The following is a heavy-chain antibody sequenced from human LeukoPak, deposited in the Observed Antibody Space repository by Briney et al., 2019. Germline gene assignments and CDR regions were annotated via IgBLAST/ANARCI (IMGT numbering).Heavy chain of an antibody. CDR3: ARSAPVDY. D-gene: IGHD6-6*01. CDR2: IGSDGTTK. J-gene: IGHJ4*02. CDR1: GFTFSRYS. V-gene: IGHV3-48*01. Sequence: GGSLRLSCAASGFTFSRYSMNWVRQTPGKGLEWVSYIGSDGTTKYYADPVKGRFTISRDNAKDSLYLQMNSLRAEDTALYYCARSAPVDYWGQGTLVTVSS.